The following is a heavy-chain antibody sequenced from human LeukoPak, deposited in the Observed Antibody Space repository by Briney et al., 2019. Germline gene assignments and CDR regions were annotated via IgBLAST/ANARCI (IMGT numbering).Heavy chain of an antibody. CDR2: INWNSGSI. Sequence: GGSLRLSCAASGFSFDDYAMHWVRQAPGKGLEWVSGINWNSGSIGYADSVKGRFTISRDNAKNSLYLQMNGLRAEDTAVYYCATGFDAFDIWGQGTMVTVSS. CDR1: GFSFDDYA. J-gene: IGHJ3*02. V-gene: IGHV3-9*01. CDR3: ATGFDAFDI.